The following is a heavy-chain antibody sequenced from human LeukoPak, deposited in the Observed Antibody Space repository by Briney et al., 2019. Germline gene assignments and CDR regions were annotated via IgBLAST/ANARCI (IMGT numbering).Heavy chain of an antibody. J-gene: IGHJ4*02. D-gene: IGHD3-22*01. CDR3: AKDFGNGIGYYGSDIDY. CDR1: AFILISTL. V-gene: IGHV3-7*01. CDR2: IKQEGSEK. Sequence: PGGSLRLSRAPSAFILISTLTSWDRQAPGKGLEWVANIKQEGSEKCHVDSVKGRFTISRDNAKNSLYLEMNSLRAEAMAVYNAAKDFGNGIGYYGSDIDYWGQGTLVTVSS.